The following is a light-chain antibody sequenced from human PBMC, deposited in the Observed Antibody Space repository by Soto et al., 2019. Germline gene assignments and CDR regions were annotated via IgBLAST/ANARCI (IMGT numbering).Light chain of an antibody. J-gene: IGKJ5*01. V-gene: IGKV1-9*01. Sequence: IQLTQSPSSLSASVGDRVTITCRASQGISSNLAWYQQKPGKALKVLINAASTLQSGVPSRFSGSGSGTDFTLTISSLQPEDFATYYCQQLKSYPITFGQGTRLEIK. CDR1: QGISSN. CDR2: AAS. CDR3: QQLKSYPIT.